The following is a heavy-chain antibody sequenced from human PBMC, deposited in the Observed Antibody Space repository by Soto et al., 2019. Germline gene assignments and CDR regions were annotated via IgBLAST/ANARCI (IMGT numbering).Heavy chain of an antibody. Sequence: SETLSLTCAVYGGSFSFYYWGWIRQPPGKGLEWIGSIYYSGSTYYNPSLKSRVTISVDTSKNQFSLKLSSVTAADTAVYYCALEVSGSYYFDYWGQGTLVTVSS. V-gene: IGHV4-39*01. CDR2: IYYSGST. CDR1: GGSFSFYY. D-gene: IGHD3-10*01. J-gene: IGHJ4*02. CDR3: ALEVSGSYYFDY.